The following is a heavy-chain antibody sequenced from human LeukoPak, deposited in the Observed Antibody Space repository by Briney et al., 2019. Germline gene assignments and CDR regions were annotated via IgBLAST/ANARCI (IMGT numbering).Heavy chain of an antibody. D-gene: IGHD6-13*01. V-gene: IGHV4-34*01. CDR2: INHSGST. CDR3: ARDYSSSWYSVYYFDY. Sequence: PSETLSLTCAVYGGSFSGYYWSWIRQPPGKGLEWIGEINHSGSTNYNPSLKGRVTISVDTSKNQFSLKLSSVTAADTAVYYCARDYSSSWYSVYYFDYWGQGTLVPVSS. CDR1: GGSFSGYY. J-gene: IGHJ4*02.